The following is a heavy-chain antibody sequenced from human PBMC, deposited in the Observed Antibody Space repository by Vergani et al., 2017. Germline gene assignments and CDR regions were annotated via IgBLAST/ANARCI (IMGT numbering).Heavy chain of an antibody. CDR1: GFTFTNFA. J-gene: IGHJ4*02. CDR3: AKDNVPGYYDSSGYCDY. CDR2: ISGSGGFT. D-gene: IGHD3-22*01. V-gene: IGHV3-23*01. Sequence: EVQLLESGGNLVHPGGSLRLSCAASGFTFTNFAMTWVRQAPGEGQEWVSGISGSGGFTYYADSVKGRFTISRDNSKNTMFLQMNNLRAEDTAVYYCAKDNVPGYYDSSGYCDYWGQGTLVTVSS.